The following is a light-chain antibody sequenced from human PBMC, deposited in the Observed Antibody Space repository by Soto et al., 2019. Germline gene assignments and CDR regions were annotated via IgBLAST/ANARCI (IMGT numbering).Light chain of an antibody. Sequence: DIVMTQTPLSSPVTLGQAASISCRSSQSLVHNDGNTYLSWFQQRPGQSPRLLIYKDSDRFSGVPDRFSGSGAGTDFTLTISRVEAEDVGVYYCMQATQSSWTFGQGTKVEI. V-gene: IGKV2-24*01. CDR1: QSLVHNDGNTY. CDR2: KDS. CDR3: MQATQSSWT. J-gene: IGKJ1*01.